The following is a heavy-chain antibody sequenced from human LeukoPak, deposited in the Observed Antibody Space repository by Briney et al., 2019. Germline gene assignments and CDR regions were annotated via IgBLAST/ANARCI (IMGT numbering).Heavy chain of an antibody. J-gene: IGHJ5*02. V-gene: IGHV4-59*01. CDR3: AREIRYCSSTSCYPEGNWFDP. Sequence: SETLSLTCTVSGGSISSYYWSWIRQPPGQGLEWIGYIYYSGSTNYNPSLKSRVTISVDTSKNQFSLKLSSVTAADTAVYDCAREIRYCSSTSCYPEGNWFDPWGQGTLVTVSS. D-gene: IGHD2-2*01. CDR1: GGSISSYY. CDR2: IYYSGST.